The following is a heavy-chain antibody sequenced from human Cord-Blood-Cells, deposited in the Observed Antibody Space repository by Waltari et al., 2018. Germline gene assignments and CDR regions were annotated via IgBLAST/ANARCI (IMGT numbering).Heavy chain of an antibody. CDR1: GYTFTSYG. D-gene: IGHD5-12*01. V-gene: IGHV1-18*04. J-gene: IGHJ3*02. Sequence: VKVSCKASGYTFTSYGISWVRQAPGQGLEGMGWISAYNGNTNYEQKLQGRVTMTTDTSPSTAYMELRSLRSDDTAVYYCARDTYVWGYDLRADAFDIWGQGTMVTVSS. CDR3: ARDTYVWGYDLRADAFDI. CDR2: ISAYNGNT.